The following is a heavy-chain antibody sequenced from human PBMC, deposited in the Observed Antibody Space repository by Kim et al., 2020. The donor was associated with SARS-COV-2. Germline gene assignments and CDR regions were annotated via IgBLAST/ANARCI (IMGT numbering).Heavy chain of an antibody. J-gene: IGHJ1*01. V-gene: IGHV3-74*01. CDR3: ARAGDYDISGYYVFFHH. Sequence: VKGRVTLSRDNAKTTLYLQMNSLRPEDTAVYYCARAGDYDISGYYVFFHHWGQGALITVSS. D-gene: IGHD3-22*01.